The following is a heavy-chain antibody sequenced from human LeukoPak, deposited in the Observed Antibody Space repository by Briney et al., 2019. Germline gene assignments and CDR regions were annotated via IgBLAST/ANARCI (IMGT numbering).Heavy chain of an antibody. CDR3: AGVRGGYYFDY. D-gene: IGHD3-10*01. J-gene: IGHJ4*02. Sequence: GGSLRLSCAASGFTFSSYAMTWVRQAPGKGLEWVANIKQAGSEKYYVDSVKGRFTISRDNAKNSLYLQMNSLRAEDTAVYYCAGVRGGYYFDYWGQGTLVTVSS. V-gene: IGHV3-7*01. CDR2: IKQAGSEK. CDR1: GFTFSSYA.